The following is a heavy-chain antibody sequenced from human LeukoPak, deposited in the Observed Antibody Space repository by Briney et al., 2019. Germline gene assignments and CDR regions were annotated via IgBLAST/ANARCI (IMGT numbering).Heavy chain of an antibody. CDR3: ARDVTVTTQGVCFDP. CDR1: GGTFSSYA. CDR2: IIPIFGTA. Sequence: GASVKVSCKASGGTFSSYAISWVRQAPGQGLEWMGGIIPIFGTANYAQKFQGRVTITADESTSTAYMELSSLRSEDTAVYYCARDVTVTTQGVCFDPWGQGTLVTVSS. J-gene: IGHJ5*02. D-gene: IGHD1-14*01. V-gene: IGHV1-69*13.